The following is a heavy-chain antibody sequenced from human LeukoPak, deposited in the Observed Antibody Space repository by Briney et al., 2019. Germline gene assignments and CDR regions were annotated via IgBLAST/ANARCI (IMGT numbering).Heavy chain of an antibody. V-gene: IGHV4-59*01. CDR3: AREKDYDSSGYQGVNWFDP. D-gene: IGHD3-22*01. J-gene: IGHJ5*02. CDR1: GGSITSYY. Sequence: PSETLSLTCTVSGGSITSYYWSWIRQPPGKGLEWIGYIYYSGSTNYNPSLKSRVTISVDTSKNQFSLKLSSVTAADTAVYYCAREKDYDSSGYQGVNWFDPWGQGTLVTVSS. CDR2: IYYSGST.